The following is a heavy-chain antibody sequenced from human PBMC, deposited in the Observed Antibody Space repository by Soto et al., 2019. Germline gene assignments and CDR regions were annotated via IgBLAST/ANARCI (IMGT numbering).Heavy chain of an antibody. V-gene: IGHV1-2*02. CDR2: INPNSGGT. D-gene: IGHD3-3*01. Sequence: ASVKVSFKASGYTFTGYYMHWVRQAPGQGLEWMGWINPNSGGTNYAQKFQGRVTMTRDTSISTAYMELSRLRSDDTVVYYCARDNYDFWSGYRQNYGMDVWGQGTTVTVSS. CDR3: ARDNYDFWSGYRQNYGMDV. J-gene: IGHJ6*02. CDR1: GYTFTGYY.